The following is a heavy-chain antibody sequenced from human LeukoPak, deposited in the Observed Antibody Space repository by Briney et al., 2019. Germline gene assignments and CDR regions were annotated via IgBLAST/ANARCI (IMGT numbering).Heavy chain of an antibody. CDR2: ISWNSGSI. V-gene: IGHV3-9*01. Sequence: PGRSLRLSCAASGFTIDDYAMHWVRQAPGKGLEWVSGISWNSGSIGYADSVKGRFTISRDNAKNSLYLQMNSLRAEDTALYYCAKQAAAGRYYFDYWGQGTLVTVSS. J-gene: IGHJ4*02. CDR1: GFTIDDYA. D-gene: IGHD6-13*01. CDR3: AKQAAAGRYYFDY.